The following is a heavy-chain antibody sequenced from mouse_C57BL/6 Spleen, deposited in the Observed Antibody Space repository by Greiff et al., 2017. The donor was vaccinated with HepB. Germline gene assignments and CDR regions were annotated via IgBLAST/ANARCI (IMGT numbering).Heavy chain of an antibody. Sequence: EVQLQQSGPELVKPGASVKISCKASGYTFTDYYMNWVKQSHGKSLEWIGDINPNNGGTSYKQKFKGKATLTVDKSSSTAYMELRSLTSEDSAVYYCARESHYYGSSYPYAMDYWGQGTSVTVSS. J-gene: IGHJ4*01. CDR3: ARESHYYGSSYPYAMDY. D-gene: IGHD1-1*01. CDR1: GYTFTDYY. V-gene: IGHV1-26*01. CDR2: INPNNGGT.